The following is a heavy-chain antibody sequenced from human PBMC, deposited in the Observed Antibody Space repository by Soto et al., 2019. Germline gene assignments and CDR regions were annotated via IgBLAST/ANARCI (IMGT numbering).Heavy chain of an antibody. Sequence: EVQLLESGGGLVQPGGSLRLSCAASGFTFSAYAMGWVRQAPGKGLECVSTIHGGGGATHYADSVKGRFTISRDDSKNTLYAQMNSLRAEDTSVYYCAKFEGHPLEYWYLDFWGRGTLVTVSS. CDR1: GFTFSAYA. J-gene: IGHJ2*01. CDR3: AKFEGHPLEYWYLDF. D-gene: IGHD1-1*01. V-gene: IGHV3-23*01. CDR2: IHGGGGAT.